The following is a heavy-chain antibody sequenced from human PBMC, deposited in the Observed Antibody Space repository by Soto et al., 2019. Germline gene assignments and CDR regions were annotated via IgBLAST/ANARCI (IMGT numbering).Heavy chain of an antibody. V-gene: IGHV1-2*02. J-gene: IGHJ4*02. Sequence: ASVKVSCKASGYTFTGYYMHWVRQAPGQGLEWMGWINPNSGGSNYAQKFQGRVTMTRDTSISTAYMELSRLRSDDTAVYYCARAYMVRGDPVDYWGQGTLVTVSS. D-gene: IGHD3-10*01. CDR1: GYTFTGYY. CDR3: ARAYMVRGDPVDY. CDR2: INPNSGGS.